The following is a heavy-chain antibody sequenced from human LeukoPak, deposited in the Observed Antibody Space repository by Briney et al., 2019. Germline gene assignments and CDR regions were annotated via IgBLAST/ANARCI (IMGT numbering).Heavy chain of an antibody. J-gene: IGHJ5*02. CDR1: GFTFSSYE. V-gene: IGHV3-48*03. D-gene: IGHD1-26*01. CDR2: ISSRGSTI. Sequence: KPGGSLRLSCAASGFTFSSYEMNWVRQAPGKGLEWVSYISSRGSTIYYADSVKGRFTISRDNAKNSLYLQMNSLRTEDTAVYYCARSNSGSYSRNWFDPWGQGTLVTVSS. CDR3: ARSNSGSYSRNWFDP.